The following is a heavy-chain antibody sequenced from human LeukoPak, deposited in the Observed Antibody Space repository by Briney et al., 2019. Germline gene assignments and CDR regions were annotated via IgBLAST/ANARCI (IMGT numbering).Heavy chain of an antibody. J-gene: IGHJ4*02. CDR2: ISWNSGSI. D-gene: IGHD6-6*01. CDR1: GFTFDDYA. V-gene: IGHV3-9*03. CDR3: AKGGGKYSSSPFDY. Sequence: GGSLRLSCAASGFTFDDYALHWVRQAPGKGLEWVSGISWNSGSIGYADSVKGRFTISRDNAKNSLYLQMNSLRAEDMALYYCAKGGGKYSSSPFDYWGQGTLVTVSS.